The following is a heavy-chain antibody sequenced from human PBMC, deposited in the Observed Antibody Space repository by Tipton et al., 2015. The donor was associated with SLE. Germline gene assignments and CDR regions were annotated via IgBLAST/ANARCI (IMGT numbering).Heavy chain of an antibody. Sequence: LRLSCAVSGFTFTDYAMSWVRQAPGKGLEWIGNIYFSGYTSSKSSLKSRVTISVDTSKNQFSLRLSSVTAADTAVYFCVRFGGGYWGPGTLVTVSS. CDR3: VRFGGGY. V-gene: IGHV4-30-2*03. CDR2: IYFSGYT. D-gene: IGHD3-16*01. CDR1: GFTFTDYA. J-gene: IGHJ4*02.